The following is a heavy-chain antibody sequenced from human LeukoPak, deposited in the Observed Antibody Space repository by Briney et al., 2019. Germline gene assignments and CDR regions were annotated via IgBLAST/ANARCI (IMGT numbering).Heavy chain of an antibody. Sequence: ASVKVSCKASGGTFSSYAISWVRQAPGQGLEWMGRIIPILGIANYAQKFQGRVTITADKSTSTAYMELSSLRSEDTAVYYCARDPSVAATGWGRWFDHWGQGTLVTVSS. CDR3: ARDPSVAATGWGRWFDH. J-gene: IGHJ5*02. CDR2: IIPILGIA. V-gene: IGHV1-69*04. CDR1: GGTFSSYA. D-gene: IGHD6-13*01.